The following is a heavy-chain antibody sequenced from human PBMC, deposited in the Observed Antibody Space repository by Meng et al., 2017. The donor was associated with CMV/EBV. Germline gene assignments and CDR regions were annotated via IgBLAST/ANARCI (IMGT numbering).Heavy chain of an antibody. D-gene: IGHD2-8*01. CDR2: IYTSGST. V-gene: IGHV4-4*07. CDR3: ARDRTKPRVARNWYFDL. J-gene: IGHJ2*01. Sequence: SGGSISSYYWSWIRQPAGKGLEWIGRIYTSGSTNYNPSLKSRVTMSVDTSKNQFSLKLSSVTAADTAMYYCARDRTKPRVARNWYFDLWGRGTLVTVSS. CDR1: GGSISSYY.